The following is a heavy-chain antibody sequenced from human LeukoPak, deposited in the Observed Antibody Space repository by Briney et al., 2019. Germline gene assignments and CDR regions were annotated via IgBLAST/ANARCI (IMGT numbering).Heavy chain of an antibody. CDR3: AREGVNYYDSSGYYYFDY. V-gene: IGHV1-69*05. CDR1: GGTFSSYA. Sequence: SVKVSCKASGGTFSSYAISWVRQAPGQGLEWMGGIIPIFGTANYAQKFQGRVTITTDESTSTAYMELSSLRSEDTAVYYCAREGVNYYDSSGYYYFDYWGQGTPVTVSS. D-gene: IGHD3-22*01. J-gene: IGHJ4*02. CDR2: IIPIFGTA.